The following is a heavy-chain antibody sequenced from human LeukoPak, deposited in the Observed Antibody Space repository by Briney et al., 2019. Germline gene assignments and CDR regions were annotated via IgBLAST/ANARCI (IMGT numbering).Heavy chain of an antibody. CDR3: ARVISCSGGSCSYYFDY. CDR1: GGSIINSNW. CDR2: IYYSGST. J-gene: IGHJ4*02. V-gene: IGHV4-30-4*01. Sequence: KTSETLSLTCAVSGGSIINSNWWSWIRQPPGKGLEWIGYIYYSGSTYYSPSLKSRVTISVDTSKNQFSLKLSSVTAADTAVYYCARVISCSGGSCSYYFDYWGQGTLVTVSS. D-gene: IGHD2-15*01.